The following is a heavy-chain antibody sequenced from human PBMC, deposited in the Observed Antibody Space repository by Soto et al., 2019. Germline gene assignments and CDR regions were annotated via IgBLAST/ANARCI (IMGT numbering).Heavy chain of an antibody. J-gene: IGHJ6*03. CDR2: MNPNSGNT. D-gene: IGHD6-13*01. CDR3: ARVGYSSKSYYYYMDV. CDR1: GYTFTRYD. V-gene: IGHV1-8*01. Sequence: ASVKVSCKASGYTFTRYDINWVRQATGQGLEWMGWMNPNSGNTGYAQKFQGRVTMTRNTSISTAYMELSSLRSEDTAVYYCARVGYSSKSYYYYMDVWGKGTTVTVSS.